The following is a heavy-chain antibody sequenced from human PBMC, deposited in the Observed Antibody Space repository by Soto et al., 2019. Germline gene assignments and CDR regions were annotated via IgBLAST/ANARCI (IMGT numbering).Heavy chain of an antibody. CDR1: GFTFSSYA. CDR3: ARYPYDAFAI. D-gene: IGHD2-2*01. J-gene: IGHJ3*02. V-gene: IGHV3-30-3*01. Sequence: GGSLRLSCAACGFTFSSYAMHWVRQAPGKGLEWVAVISYDGSNKYYADSVKGRFTISRDNSKNTLYLQMNSLRAEDTAVYYCARYPYDAFAIWGQGTMVTVSS. CDR2: ISYDGSNK.